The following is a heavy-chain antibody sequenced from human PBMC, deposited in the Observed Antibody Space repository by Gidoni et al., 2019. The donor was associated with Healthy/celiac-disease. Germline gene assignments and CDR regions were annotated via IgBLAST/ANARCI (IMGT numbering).Heavy chain of an antibody. D-gene: IGHD3-22*01. CDR2: INHSGST. J-gene: IGHJ4*02. Sequence: QVQLQQWGAGLLKPSETLSLTCAVYGGSFSGYYGSWIRQPPGNGLEWIGEINHSGSTNYNPSLKSRVTISVDTSKNQFSLKLSSVTAADTAVYYCASTYYDSSGYFFYWGQGTLVTVSS. CDR3: ASTYYDSSGYFFY. CDR1: GGSFSGYY. V-gene: IGHV4-34*01.